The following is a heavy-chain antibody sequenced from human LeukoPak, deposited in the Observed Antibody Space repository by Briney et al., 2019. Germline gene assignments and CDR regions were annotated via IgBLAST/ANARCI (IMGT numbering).Heavy chain of an antibody. V-gene: IGHV4-34*01. J-gene: IGHJ4*02. D-gene: IGHD2-2*01. CDR1: GGSFSGYY. CDR2: INHSGST. Sequence: PSETLSLTCAVYGGSFSGYYWSWIRQPPGKGLEWIGEINHSGSTNYNPSLKSRGTISVDTSKNQFSLKLSSVTAADTAVYYCASAGGFCSSTSCSLDYWGQGTLVTVSS. CDR3: ASAGGFCSSTSCSLDY.